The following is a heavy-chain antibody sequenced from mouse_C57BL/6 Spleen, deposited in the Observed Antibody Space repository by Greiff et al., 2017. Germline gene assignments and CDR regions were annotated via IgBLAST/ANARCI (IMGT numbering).Heavy chain of an antibody. CDR3: ARGAQLITHYFDY. J-gene: IGHJ2*01. Sequence: VQLQQSGPVLVKPGASVKVSCKASGYAFTNYLIEWVKQRPGQGLEWIGVINPGSGGTNYNEKFKGKATLTADKSSSTAYMQLSSLTSEDSAVYFCARGAQLITHYFDYWGQGTTLTVSS. V-gene: IGHV1-54*01. CDR1: GYAFTNYL. CDR2: INPGSGGT.